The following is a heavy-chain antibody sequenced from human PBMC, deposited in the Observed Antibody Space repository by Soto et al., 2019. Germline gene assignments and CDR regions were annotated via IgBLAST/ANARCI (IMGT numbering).Heavy chain of an antibody. CDR2: INPSNST. CDR1: GYTFTSYY. V-gene: IGHV1-46*03. Sequence: ASVKASCKASGYTFTSYYMHWVRQAPGQGLEWMGIINPSNSTTYAQKFQGRVTMTRDTSTSTVYMELSSLRSEDTAVYYCATVYCSGGSCYSIDFWGQGTLVTVSS. CDR3: ATVYCSGGSCYSIDF. J-gene: IGHJ4*02. D-gene: IGHD2-15*01.